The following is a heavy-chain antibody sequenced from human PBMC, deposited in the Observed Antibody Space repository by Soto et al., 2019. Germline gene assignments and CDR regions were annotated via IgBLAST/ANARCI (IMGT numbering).Heavy chain of an antibody. D-gene: IGHD3-10*01. J-gene: IGHJ3*02. V-gene: IGHV3-48*01. CDR1: GFTFSSYS. CDR3: ARDLLWFGDPKNDAFDI. CDR2: ISSSSSTI. Sequence: GGSLRLSCAASGFTFSSYSMNWVRQAPGKGLEWVSYISSSSSTIYYADSVKGRFTISRDNAKNSLYLQMNSLRAEDTAVYYCARDLLWFGDPKNDAFDIWGQGTMVTVSS.